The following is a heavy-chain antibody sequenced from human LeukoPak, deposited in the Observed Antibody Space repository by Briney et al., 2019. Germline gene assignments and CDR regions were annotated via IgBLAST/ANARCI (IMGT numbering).Heavy chain of an antibody. CDR2: ISAYNGNT. J-gene: IGHJ4*02. CDR1: GYTFTSYS. D-gene: IGHD6-19*01. Sequence: ASVKVSCKASGYTFTSYSISWVRQAPGQGLEWMGWISAYNGNTNYAQKLQGRVTMTTDTSTSTAYMELRSLRSDDTAVYYCARGGYSSGWYGGLVYFDYWGQGTLVTVSS. V-gene: IGHV1-18*01. CDR3: ARGGYSSGWYGGLVYFDY.